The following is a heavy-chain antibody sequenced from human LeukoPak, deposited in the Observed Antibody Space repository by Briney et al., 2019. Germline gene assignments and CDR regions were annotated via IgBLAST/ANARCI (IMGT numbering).Heavy chain of an antibody. CDR1: RYTSTHDE. Sequence: ASVRPSRAVSRYTSTHDEIHWGRQAPGQGLEWMGIINPSGGSTNSARKFQGRVTMTCDTSTTTVYMELSSLSAADTAVYYCARGKGHVAGTHFFESRGQ. CDR2: INPSGGST. D-gene: IGHD6-13*01. V-gene: IGHV1-46*01. CDR3: ARGKGHVAGTHFFES. J-gene: IGHJ4*02.